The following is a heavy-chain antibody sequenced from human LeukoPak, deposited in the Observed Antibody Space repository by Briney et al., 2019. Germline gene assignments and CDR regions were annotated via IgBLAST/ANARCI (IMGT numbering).Heavy chain of an antibody. CDR2: INPDAGGT. Sequence: SVKVSCKASGYSFTDYFLYWVRQAPGQGLEWMGRINPDAGGTNYAQTFQGRITMTRDTSISTAYMELSSLKSDDTAVYYCARLSTATRHWLAASDIWGQGTVVTVSS. CDR1: GYSFTDYF. D-gene: IGHD6-19*01. V-gene: IGHV1-2*06. CDR3: ARLSTATRHWLAASDI. J-gene: IGHJ3*02.